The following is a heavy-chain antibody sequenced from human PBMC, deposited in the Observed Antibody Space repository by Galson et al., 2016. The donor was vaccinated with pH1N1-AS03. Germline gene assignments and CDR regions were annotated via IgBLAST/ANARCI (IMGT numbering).Heavy chain of an antibody. J-gene: IGHJ4*02. CDR1: GYTLTTYS. CDR2: INAGNGNA. CDR3: TRDRQQRFDY. V-gene: IGHV1-3*01. D-gene: IGHD1-1*01. Sequence: SVKVSCKASGYTLTTYSMHWVRQAPGQRPEWMGWINAGNGNAGYSRSFQGRVTITRDTSAHIGYLEVISLVFEDTAVYYCTRDRQQRFDYWGQGTLVTVSS.